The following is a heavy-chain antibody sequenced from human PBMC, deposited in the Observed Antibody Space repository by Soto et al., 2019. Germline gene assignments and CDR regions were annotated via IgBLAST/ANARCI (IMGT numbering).Heavy chain of an antibody. D-gene: IGHD3-3*01. CDR3: AKGGSITIFGVVTNYYYYMDV. Sequence: GGSLRLSCAASGFTFSSYAMSWVRQAPGKGLEWVSAISGSGGSTYYADSVKGRFTISRDNSKNTLYLQMNSLRAEDTAVYYCAKGGSITIFGVVTNYYYYMDVWGKGTTVTVSS. V-gene: IGHV3-23*01. CDR1: GFTFSSYA. CDR2: ISGSGGST. J-gene: IGHJ6*03.